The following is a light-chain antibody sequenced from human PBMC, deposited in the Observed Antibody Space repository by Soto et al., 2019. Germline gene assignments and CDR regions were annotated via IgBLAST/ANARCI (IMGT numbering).Light chain of an antibody. CDR2: AAS. CDR3: QQGSSSPLT. J-gene: IGKJ4*01. Sequence: DIQMTQSPSSLSASVGDRVTITCRASQTISTYLNWYQQRPGKAPKVLIYAASSLQSGVPSRFSGSGSGTEFTLTISGLQPEGFATYYCQQGSSSPLTVGGGTRVEI. V-gene: IGKV1-39*01. CDR1: QTISTY.